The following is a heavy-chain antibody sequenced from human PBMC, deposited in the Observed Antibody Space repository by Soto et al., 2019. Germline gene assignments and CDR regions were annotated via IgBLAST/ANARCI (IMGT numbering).Heavy chain of an antibody. CDR1: GSSISGYY. V-gene: IGHV4-59*01. CDR3: ARSRVEMAAIVAFDY. J-gene: IGHJ4*02. D-gene: IGHD6-19*01. CDR2: IYYSGSA. Sequence: PSETLSLTCTLSGSSISGYYWNWIRQPPGKGLEWIGYIYYSGSASYNPSLKSRVTISLDVSKNQFSLKLTSVTAADTAVYYCARSRVEMAAIVAFDYWDQGTLVTVSS.